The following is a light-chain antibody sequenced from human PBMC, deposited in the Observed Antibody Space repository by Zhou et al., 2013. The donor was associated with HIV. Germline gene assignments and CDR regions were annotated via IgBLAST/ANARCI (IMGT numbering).Light chain of an antibody. CDR1: RSNMGTGYD. Sequence: QSVLTQPPSVSGAAGQRVTISCTGSRSNMGTGYDVHWYQQLPGTAPKLLIYVNNNRPSGIPDRFSGSKSGTSATLGITGLQTGDEADCYCGTWDSSLSAWVFGGGTKLTVL. V-gene: IGLV1-51*02. CDR3: GTWDSSLSAWV. CDR2: VNN. J-gene: IGLJ3*02.